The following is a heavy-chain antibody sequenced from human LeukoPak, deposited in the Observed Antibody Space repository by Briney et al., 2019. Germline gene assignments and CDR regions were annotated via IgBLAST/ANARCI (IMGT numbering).Heavy chain of an antibody. Sequence: EASVKVSCKASGYTFTAYYMHWVRQAPGQGLEWMGWINPNSGGTNYAQKFQGRVTMTRDTSISTAYMELSRLRSEDTAVYYCARGGYSYGYYYFDYWGQGTLVTVSS. V-gene: IGHV1-2*02. CDR3: ARGGYSYGYYYFDY. J-gene: IGHJ4*02. CDR2: INPNSGGT. CDR1: GYTFTAYY. D-gene: IGHD5-18*01.